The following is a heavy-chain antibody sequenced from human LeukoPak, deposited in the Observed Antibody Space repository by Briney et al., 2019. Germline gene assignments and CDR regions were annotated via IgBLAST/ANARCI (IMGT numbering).Heavy chain of an antibody. CDR3: ATLSGSYYERPYYFDY. D-gene: IGHD1-26*01. Sequence: SETLSLTCAVYGGSFSGYYWSWIRQPPGKGLEWIGEINHSGSTNYNPSLKSRVTISVDTSKNQLSLKLSSVTAADTAVYYCATLSGSYYERPYYFDYWGQGTLVTVSS. CDR1: GGSFSGYY. V-gene: IGHV4-34*01. CDR2: INHSGST. J-gene: IGHJ4*02.